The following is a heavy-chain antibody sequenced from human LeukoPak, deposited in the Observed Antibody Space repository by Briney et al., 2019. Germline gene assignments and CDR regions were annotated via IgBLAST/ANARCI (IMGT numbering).Heavy chain of an antibody. CDR3: ARGFSDGGNLFDY. V-gene: IGHV1-69*13. CDR1: GGTFSSYA. CDR2: IIPIFGTA. J-gene: IGHJ4*02. D-gene: IGHD4-23*01. Sequence: SVNVSCKASGGTFSSYAISWVRQAPGQGLEWMGGIIPIFGTANYAQKFQGRVTITADESTSTAYMELSSLRSEDTAVYYCARGFSDGGNLFDYWGQGTLVTVSS.